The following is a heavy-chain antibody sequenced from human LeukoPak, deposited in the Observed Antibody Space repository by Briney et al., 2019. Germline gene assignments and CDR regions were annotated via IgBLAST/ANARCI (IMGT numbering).Heavy chain of an antibody. Sequence: ASVKVSCKASGYTFTSYDINWVRQATGQGLEWMGWMNPNSGNTGYAQKFQGRVTMTRNTSISTAYMELSSLRSEDTAVYYCATAKGHCSGGSCPGDYWGQGTLVTVSS. V-gene: IGHV1-8*02. CDR3: ATAKGHCSGGSCPGDY. CDR1: GYTFTSYD. CDR2: MNPNSGNT. J-gene: IGHJ4*02. D-gene: IGHD2-15*01.